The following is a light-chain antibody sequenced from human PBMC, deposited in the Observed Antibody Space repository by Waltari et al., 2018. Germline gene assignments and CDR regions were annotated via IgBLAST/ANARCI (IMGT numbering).Light chain of an antibody. V-gene: IGKV1-39*01. CDR2: VAS. J-gene: IGKJ2*01. CDR3: QQSYNAPYT. CDR1: QSISNY. Sequence: DIQMTQSPSSLPASVGDRVTITCRSSQSISNYLNWYQHKPGEAPKLLVYVASNLQRGVPSRFSGSWSETDFTLTISSLQLEDFATYYCQQSYNAPYTFGQGTNVEIK.